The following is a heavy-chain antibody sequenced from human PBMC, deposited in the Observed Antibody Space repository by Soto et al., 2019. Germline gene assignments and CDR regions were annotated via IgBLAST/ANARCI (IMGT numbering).Heavy chain of an antibody. CDR2: IYYSGST. CDR1: GGSISSSSYY. CDR3: ARRIAAAGTSAFDI. V-gene: IGHV4-39*01. D-gene: IGHD6-13*01. J-gene: IGHJ3*02. Sequence: QLQLQESGPGLVKPSETLSLTCTVSGGSISSSSYYWGWIRQPPGKGLEWIGSIYYSGSTYYNPSLKSRVTISVDTSKNQFSLKLSSVTAADTAVYYCARRIAAAGTSAFDIWGQGTMVTVSS.